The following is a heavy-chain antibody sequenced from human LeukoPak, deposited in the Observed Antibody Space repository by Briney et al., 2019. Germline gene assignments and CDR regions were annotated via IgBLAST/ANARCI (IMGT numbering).Heavy chain of an antibody. Sequence: PGGSLRLSCAASGFTFSSNNMNWVRQAPGKGLEWVSSISTSSSYIYYADSVKGRFTISRDNAKKSLYLQMNSLRAEDTAVYYCARGFEVIADSSGYDYWGQGTLVTVSS. CDR1: GFTFSSNN. CDR2: ISTSSSYI. V-gene: IGHV3-21*01. CDR3: ARGFEVIADSSGYDY. D-gene: IGHD3-22*01. J-gene: IGHJ4*02.